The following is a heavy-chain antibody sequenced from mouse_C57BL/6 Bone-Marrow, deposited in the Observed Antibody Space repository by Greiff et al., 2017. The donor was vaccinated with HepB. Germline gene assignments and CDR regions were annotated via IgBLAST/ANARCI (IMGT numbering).Heavy chain of an antibody. J-gene: IGHJ3*01. CDR1: GYAFTSYG. CDR2: IYPRSGNT. CDR3: ARCWVYYYGSTWFAY. D-gene: IGHD1-1*01. V-gene: IGHV1-81*01. Sequence: VMLVESGAELARPGASVKLSCKASGYAFTSYGISWVKQRTGQGLEWIGEIYPRSGNTYYNEKFKGKATLTADKSSSTVYMELRSLTSEDSAVYFCARCWVYYYGSTWFAYWGQGTLVTVSA.